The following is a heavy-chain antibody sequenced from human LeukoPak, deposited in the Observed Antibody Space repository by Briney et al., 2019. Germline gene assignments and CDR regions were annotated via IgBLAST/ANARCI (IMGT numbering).Heavy chain of an antibody. CDR3: ARGQQHPTTHEYYFDY. V-gene: IGHV3-7*01. CDR1: GGSISSSNW. Sequence: PSETLSLTCAVSGGSISSSNWWSWVRQAPGKGLEWVANIKQDGSEKYYVDSVKGRFTISRDNAKNSLYLQMNSLRAEDTAVYYCARGQQHPTTHEYYFDYWGQGTLVTVSS. J-gene: IGHJ4*02. D-gene: IGHD6-13*01. CDR2: IKQDGSEK.